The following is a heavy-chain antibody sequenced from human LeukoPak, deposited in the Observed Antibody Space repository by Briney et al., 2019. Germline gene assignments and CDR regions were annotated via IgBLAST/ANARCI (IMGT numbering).Heavy chain of an antibody. CDR2: ISWNSGSI. CDR1: GFTFDDYA. J-gene: IGHJ4*02. Sequence: GRSLRLSCAASGFTFDDYAMHWVRQAPGKGLEWVSGISWNSGSIGYADSVKGRFTISRGNAKNSLYLQMNSLRAEDTALYYCAKDRYGGKGLDYWGQGTLVTVSS. D-gene: IGHD4-23*01. CDR3: AKDRYGGKGLDY. V-gene: IGHV3-9*01.